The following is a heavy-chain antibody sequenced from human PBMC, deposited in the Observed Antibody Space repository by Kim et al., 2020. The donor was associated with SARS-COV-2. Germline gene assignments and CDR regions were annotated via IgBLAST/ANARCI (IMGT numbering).Heavy chain of an antibody. CDR2: ISGSGSST. CDR1: GFPFSTYA. D-gene: IGHD2-15*01. J-gene: IGHJ4*02. V-gene: IGHV3-23*01. CDR3: AKDPGWSTAY. Sequence: GGSLRLSCAASGFPFSTYAMSWVRQAPGKGLEWVSAISGSGSSTFYADSVKGRFTISRDNSKNTVYLQMNSLRAEDTAVYYCAKDPGWSTAYWGQGTLVTVSS.